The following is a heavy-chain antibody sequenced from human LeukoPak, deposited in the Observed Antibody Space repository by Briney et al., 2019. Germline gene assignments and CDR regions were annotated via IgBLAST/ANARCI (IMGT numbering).Heavy chain of an antibody. CDR1: GFTFSSYG. CDR2: IRYDGSNK. CDR3: AKDNPQAAPGDPYYYDSSGYYDY. V-gene: IGHV3-30*02. D-gene: IGHD3-22*01. J-gene: IGHJ4*02. Sequence: PGGSLRLSCAASGFTFSSYGMHWVRQAPGKGLEWVAFIRYDGSNKYYADSVKGRFTISRDNSKNTLYLQMNSLRAEDTAVYYCAKDNPQAAPGDPYYYDSSGYYDYWGQGTLVTVSS.